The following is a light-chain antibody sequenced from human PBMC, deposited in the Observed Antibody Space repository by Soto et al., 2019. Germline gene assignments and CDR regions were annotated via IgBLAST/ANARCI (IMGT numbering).Light chain of an antibody. J-gene: IGLJ1*01. CDR2: EVT. CDR1: SSDVGDYPY. V-gene: IGLV2-14*01. CDR3: SSYSATNTLV. Sequence: QSALTQPASVSGSPGQSITISCTGTSSDVGDYPYVSWYQQHPGKVPKLIIYEVTNRPSGVTSRFSGSKSENTASLTISGLHAEDEADYYCSSYSATNTLVFGSGTKLTVL.